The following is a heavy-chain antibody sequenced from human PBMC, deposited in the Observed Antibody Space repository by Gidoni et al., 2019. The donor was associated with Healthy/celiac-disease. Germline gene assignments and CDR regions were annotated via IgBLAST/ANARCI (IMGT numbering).Heavy chain of an antibody. V-gene: IGHV1-24*01. D-gene: IGHD1-26*01. J-gene: IGHJ4*02. CDR3: ATDHQVGWELRY. Sequence: QVQLVQSGAEVKKPGASVKVSCKVSGYTLTELSMPWVRQAPGKGLEWMGVFDPEDGETIYAQKFQGRVTMTEDTSTDTAYMELSSLRSEDTAVYYCATDHQVGWELRYWGQGTLVTVSS. CDR1: GYTLTELS. CDR2: FDPEDGET.